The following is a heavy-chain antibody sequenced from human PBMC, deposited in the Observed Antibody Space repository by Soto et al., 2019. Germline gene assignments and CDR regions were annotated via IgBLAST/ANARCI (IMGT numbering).Heavy chain of an antibody. D-gene: IGHD6-19*01. CDR2: IWYDGSNK. CDR1: GFSFSIFG. V-gene: IGHV3-33*01. J-gene: IGHJ4*02. Sequence: QVHLVESGGGVVQPGTSLRLSCAASGFSFSIFGMHWVRQAPGKGLEWVAGIWYDGSNKYYADSVKGRFSISRDNSKNTLYLQMNSLRAEDTAVYYCARDDKDEYGADRGGCGCWGQGTLVTVSS. CDR3: ARDDKDEYGADRGGCGC.